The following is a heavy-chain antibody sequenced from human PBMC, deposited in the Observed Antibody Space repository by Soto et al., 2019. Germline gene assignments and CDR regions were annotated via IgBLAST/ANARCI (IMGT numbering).Heavy chain of an antibody. J-gene: IGHJ4*02. Sequence: QVQLQESGPGLVKPSQTLSLTCSVSGGSINSDEYYWSWIRQPPGGGLEWIGHVYYTRSTSYSPSLKSRLTISVDTSKNQFSLRLTSVSAADAAVYYCARDRSNSPDLFDSWGQGTLDAVSS. CDR3: ARDRSNSPDLFDS. CDR1: GGSINSDEYY. V-gene: IGHV4-30-4*01. D-gene: IGHD4-4*01. CDR2: VYYTRST.